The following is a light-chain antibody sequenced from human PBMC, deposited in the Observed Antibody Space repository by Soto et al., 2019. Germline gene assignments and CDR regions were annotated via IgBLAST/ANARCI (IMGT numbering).Light chain of an antibody. CDR3: QQYNNWPLA. V-gene: IGKV3D-15*01. CDR1: QSVSSSS. J-gene: IGKJ4*01. Sequence: EIVLTQSPGTVSLSPGERATLSCRASQSVSSSSLAWYQQRPGQAPRLLIFTASSRATGTPDRFSGSGSGTEFTLTISSLQSEDSAVYYCQQYNNWPLAFGGGTKVDI. CDR2: TAS.